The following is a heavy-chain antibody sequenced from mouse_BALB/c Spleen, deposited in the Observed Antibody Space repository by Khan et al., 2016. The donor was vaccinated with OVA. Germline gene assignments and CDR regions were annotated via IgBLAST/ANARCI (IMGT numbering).Heavy chain of an antibody. Sequence: EVQLQESGPGLVKPSQSLSLTCTVTGYSITSDYAWNWIRQFPGNKLEWMGYISYSGSTSYNPSLKSRISISRDTSKNQFFLQLNSLPPEAHATYYCERDYGSSYYYFGYWGEGTTRAVSS. D-gene: IGHD1-1*01. CDR2: ISYSGST. CDR1: GYSITSDYA. V-gene: IGHV3-2*02. CDR3: ERDYGSSYYYFGY. J-gene: IGHJ2*01.